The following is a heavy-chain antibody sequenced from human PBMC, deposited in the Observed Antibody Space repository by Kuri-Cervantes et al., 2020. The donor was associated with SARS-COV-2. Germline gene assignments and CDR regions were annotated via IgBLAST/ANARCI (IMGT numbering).Heavy chain of an antibody. CDR3: ARDSSGWYAAMRAFDI. V-gene: IGHV1-69*05. CDR2: IIPIFGTA. Sequence: SVKVSCKASGGTFSSYAISWVRQAPGQGLEWMGGIIPIFGTANYAQKFQGRVTITTGESTSTAYMELSSLRSEDTAVYYCARDSSGWYAAMRAFDIWGQGTMVTVSS. CDR1: GGTFSSYA. D-gene: IGHD6-19*01. J-gene: IGHJ3*02.